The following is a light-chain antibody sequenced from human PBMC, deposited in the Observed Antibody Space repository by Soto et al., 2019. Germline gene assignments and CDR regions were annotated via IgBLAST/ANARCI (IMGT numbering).Light chain of an antibody. CDR1: SSDVGGYNH. CDR2: EVY. Sequence: QSALTQPASVSGSPGQSITISCTGTSSDVGGYNHVSWYQQHPGKAPKLIIYEVYKRPSGVPDRFSGSKSGNTASLTVSGLQAEDEAEYYCSSYAASDSFVVFGGGTQLTVL. V-gene: IGLV2-8*01. CDR3: SSYAASDSFVV. J-gene: IGLJ2*01.